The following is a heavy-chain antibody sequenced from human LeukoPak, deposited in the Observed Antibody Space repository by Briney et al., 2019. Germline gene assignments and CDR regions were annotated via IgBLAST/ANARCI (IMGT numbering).Heavy chain of an antibody. V-gene: IGHV3-48*04. CDR3: ARSFPNPKYSGSYYGYFDY. D-gene: IGHD1-26*01. J-gene: IGHJ4*02. CDR1: GFTFSSYS. Sequence: PGGSLILSCAASGFTFSSYSMNWVRQAPGKGLGWVSYISSSSSTIYYADSVRGRFTISRDNAKNSLYLQMNSLRAEDTVVYYCARSFPNPKYSGSYYGYFDYWGQGTLVTVSS. CDR2: ISSSSSTI.